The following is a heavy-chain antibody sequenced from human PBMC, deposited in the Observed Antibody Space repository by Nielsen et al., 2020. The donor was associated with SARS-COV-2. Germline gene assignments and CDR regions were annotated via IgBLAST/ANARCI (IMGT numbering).Heavy chain of an antibody. J-gene: IGHJ4*02. D-gene: IGHD2-15*01. CDR2: IHPSGNT. CDR3: ARGRPLGYCSGGSCYRRFYYFDY. CDR1: GGSFSGYY. Sequence: SETLSLTCAVYGGSFSGYYWNWNRQPPGRGLGWIGEIHPSGNTNYNPSLESRVTMSLDTSKNQFSLKLSSVTAADTAVYYCARGRPLGYCSGGSCYRRFYYFDYWVQGTLVTVSS. V-gene: IGHV4-34*01.